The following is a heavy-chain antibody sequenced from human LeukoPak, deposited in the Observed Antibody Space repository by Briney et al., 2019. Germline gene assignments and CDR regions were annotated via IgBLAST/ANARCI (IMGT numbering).Heavy chain of an antibody. CDR2: INSDGSST. V-gene: IGHV3-74*01. J-gene: IGHJ4*02. D-gene: IGHD6-19*01. Sequence: PGGSLRLSCAASRFTFSTYWMHWVRQAPGKGLVWVSRINSDGSSTGYADSVKGRFTISRDNAKNTLYLQMNSLRAEDTALYYCVGSSDWWGFDYWGQGTLVTVSS. CDR1: RFTFSTYW. CDR3: VGSSDWWGFDY.